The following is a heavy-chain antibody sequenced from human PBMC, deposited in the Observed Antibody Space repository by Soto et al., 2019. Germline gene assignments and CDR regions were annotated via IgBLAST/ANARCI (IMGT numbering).Heavy chain of an antibody. D-gene: IGHD4-4*01. Sequence: QVQLVQSGAEVKKPGASVKVSCKASGYIFTSYNINWVRQAAGHGLEWMGWVNPDSGHTVYAQKFQGSVTMTRNTSIGTAQKELRSLTPEDTAVYYCARSAPISNAAIEYVYDMDVRGKWASVSGSS. V-gene: IGHV1-8*02. CDR1: GYIFTSYN. CDR2: VNPDSGHT. J-gene: IGHJ6*03. CDR3: ARSAPISNAAIEYVYDMDV.